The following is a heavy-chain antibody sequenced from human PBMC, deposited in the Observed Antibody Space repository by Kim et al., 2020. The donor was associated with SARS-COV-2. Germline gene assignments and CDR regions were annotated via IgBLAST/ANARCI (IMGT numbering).Heavy chain of an antibody. CDR1: GFTFSSYS. J-gene: IGHJ6*02. CDR3: ARDPYXGDLFYXYYGXDG. V-gene: IGHV3-21*01. Sequence: GGSLRLSCAASGFTFSSYSMNWVRQAPGKGLXXVSSISSSSSYIYYADSVKGRFXXSRAXXKNSXXLQXNSLRAEDTAVYYCARDPYXGDLFYXYYGXDGWGQXTTVTVSS. CDR2: ISSSSSYI. D-gene: IGHD3-3*01.